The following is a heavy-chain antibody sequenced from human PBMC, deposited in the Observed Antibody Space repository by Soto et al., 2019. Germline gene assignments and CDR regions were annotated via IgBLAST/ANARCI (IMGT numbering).Heavy chain of an antibody. V-gene: IGHV1-3*01. CDR1: GYTFTSYA. D-gene: IGHD3-3*01. CDR2: INAGNGNT. J-gene: IGHJ4*02. CDR3: ARDEVFWSGYSAYFDY. Sequence: SVKVSCKASGYTFTSYAMHWVRRAPGQRLEWMGWINAGNGNTKYSQKFQGRVTITRDTSASTAYMELSSLRSEDTAVYYCARDEVFWSGYSAYFDYWGQGTLVTVSS.